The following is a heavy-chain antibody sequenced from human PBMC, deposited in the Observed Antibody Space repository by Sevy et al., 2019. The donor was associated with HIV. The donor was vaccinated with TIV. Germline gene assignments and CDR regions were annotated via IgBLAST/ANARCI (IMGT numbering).Heavy chain of an antibody. V-gene: IGHV3-30-3*01. CDR3: ARDRTDYGDYGGWFDP. D-gene: IGHD4-17*01. Sequence: GGSLRLSCAASGFTFSSYAMHWVRQAPGKGLEWVALISYDETNKYYTDSVKGRFTISRDNSKNTLSLQMYSLRPEDTAVYYCARDRTDYGDYGGWFDPWGQGTLVTVSS. CDR1: GFTFSSYA. J-gene: IGHJ5*02. CDR2: ISYDETNK.